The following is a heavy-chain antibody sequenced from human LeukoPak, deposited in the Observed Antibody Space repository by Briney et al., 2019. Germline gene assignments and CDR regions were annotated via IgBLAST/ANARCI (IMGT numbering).Heavy chain of an antibody. J-gene: IGHJ4*02. Sequence: PSETLSLTCTVSGGSISSYYWSWIRQPPGKGLEWIGYIYYSGSTNYNPSLKSRVTISVDTSKNQFSLKLSSVTAADTAVYYCARGAVVPAANLYFDYWGQGTLVTVSS. CDR2: IYYSGST. V-gene: IGHV4-59*01. CDR1: GGSISSYY. CDR3: ARGAVVPAANLYFDY. D-gene: IGHD2-2*01.